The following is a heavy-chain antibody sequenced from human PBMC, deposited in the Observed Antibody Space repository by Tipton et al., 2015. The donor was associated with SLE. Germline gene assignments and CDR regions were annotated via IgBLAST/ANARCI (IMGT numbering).Heavy chain of an antibody. J-gene: IGHJ3*02. CDR3: ARAPGIVGARGAFDI. Sequence: TLSLTCTVSGGSISSYYWSWIRQPPGKGLEWIGYIYYSGSTNYNPSLKSRVTISVDTSKNQFSLKPSSVTAADTAVYYCARAPGIVGARGAFDIWGQGTMVTVSS. CDR2: IYYSGST. D-gene: IGHD1-26*01. V-gene: IGHV4-59*01. CDR1: GGSISSYY.